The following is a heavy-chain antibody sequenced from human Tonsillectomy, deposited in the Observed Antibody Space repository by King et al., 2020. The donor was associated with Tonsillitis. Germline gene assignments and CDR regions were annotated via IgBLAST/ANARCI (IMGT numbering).Heavy chain of an antibody. Sequence: VQLVESGGGLVQPGGSLRLSCSASGFTFSSYAMHWVRQAPGKGLEYVSAISSTGGSTYYADSVKGRFTISRDNSKNTLYLQMSSLRAEDTAVYYCVKAPQGFWSGFDRGRPFDYWGQGTLVTVSS. CDR1: GFTFSSYA. V-gene: IGHV3-64D*06. CDR2: ISSTGGST. CDR3: VKAPQGFWSGFDRGRPFDY. D-gene: IGHD3-3*01. J-gene: IGHJ4*02.